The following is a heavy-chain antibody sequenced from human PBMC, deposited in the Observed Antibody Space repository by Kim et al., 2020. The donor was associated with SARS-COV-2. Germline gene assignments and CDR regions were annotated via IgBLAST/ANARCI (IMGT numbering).Heavy chain of an antibody. CDR1: GYTFVGYY. V-gene: IGHV1-2*02. J-gene: IGHJ5*02. CDR3: ARGGYNFWSGDMDNWFDP. D-gene: IGHD3-3*01. CDR2: INPNGGGT. Sequence: ASVKVSCKASGYTFVGYYVHWVRQAPGQGLEWMGWINPNGGGTDSAQKFQGRVTMTSDTSITTAYMELNSLQSDDTAVYYCARGGYNFWSGDMDNWFDPW.